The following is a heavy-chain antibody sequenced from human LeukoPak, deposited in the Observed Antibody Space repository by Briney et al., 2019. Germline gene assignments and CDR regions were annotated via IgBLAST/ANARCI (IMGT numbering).Heavy chain of an antibody. D-gene: IGHD2-21*02. Sequence: SETLSLTCTVSGGSIGGSSYYWSWIRQPPGKGLELIGYIFTGGSTYYKSSLKSRVTISVDTSKNQVSLELTSVTAADTAVYYCARGGVYFGDYYAGFDYWGQGTLVTVSS. CDR1: GGSIGGSSYY. J-gene: IGHJ4*02. CDR2: IFTGGST. V-gene: IGHV4-30-4*01. CDR3: ARGGVYFGDYYAGFDY.